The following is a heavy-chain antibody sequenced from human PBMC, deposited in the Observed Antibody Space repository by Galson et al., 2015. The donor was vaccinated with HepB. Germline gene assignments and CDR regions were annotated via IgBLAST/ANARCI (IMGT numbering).Heavy chain of an antibody. J-gene: IGHJ4*02. CDR1: GFTFSTYN. D-gene: IGHD3-16*01. Sequence: SLRLSCAASGFTFSTYNMNWVRQAPGKGLEWVSYISSSSSTIYYADSVKGRFTISRDNAKNSLYLQMNSLRAEDTAVYYCARDPGGPFFDYWGQGTLVTVSS. CDR3: ARDPGGPFFDY. V-gene: IGHV3-48*01. CDR2: ISSSSSTI.